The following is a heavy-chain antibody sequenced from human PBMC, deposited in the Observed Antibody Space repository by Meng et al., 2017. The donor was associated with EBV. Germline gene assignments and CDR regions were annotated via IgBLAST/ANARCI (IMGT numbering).Heavy chain of an antibody. V-gene: IGHV1-69*01. CDR1: GGTFRSDA. D-gene: IGHD3-10*01. CDR2: LIPMSGAP. Sequence: QGQLKQFGGEVEKPGSSVKVSCRTSGGTFRSDAVSWVRQAPGQGLEWMGGLIPMSGAPHYAQKFQDRVTIIADESTSTHSMELNNLRFEDTAMYYCASESGRGFTPDYWGQGTLVTVSS. CDR3: ASESGRGFTPDY. J-gene: IGHJ4*02.